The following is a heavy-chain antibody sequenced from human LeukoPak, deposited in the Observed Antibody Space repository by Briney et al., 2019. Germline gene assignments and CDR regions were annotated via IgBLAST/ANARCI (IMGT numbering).Heavy chain of an antibody. V-gene: IGHV3-21*01. J-gene: IGHJ4*02. D-gene: IGHD6-19*01. Sequence: GGSLRLSCAASGFTFSDYSMNWVRQAPGMGLEWVSSISSESAHILYAGSVKGRFTISRDNAKNSLYSQMSGLRAEDTAVYYCARFEAVAAKPFEYWGQGALVTVSS. CDR2: ISSESAHI. CDR3: ARFEAVAAKPFEY. CDR1: GFTFSDYS.